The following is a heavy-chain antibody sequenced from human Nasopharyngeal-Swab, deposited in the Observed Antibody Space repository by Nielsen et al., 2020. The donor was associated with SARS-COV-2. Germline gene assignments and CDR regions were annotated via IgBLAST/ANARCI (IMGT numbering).Heavy chain of an antibody. D-gene: IGHD2-15*01. CDR3: ARGRIRFDS. Sequence: ASVKVSCKPSGYTFTDYYMHWVRQAPGQGLEWMGWMNPKSGVTSHAQKFQGRVTMTRNTSISTAYMELNSLTFEDTAVYFCARGRIRFDSWGQGTLVTVSS. CDR2: MNPKSGVT. CDR1: GYTFTDYY. J-gene: IGHJ5*01. V-gene: IGHV1-2*02.